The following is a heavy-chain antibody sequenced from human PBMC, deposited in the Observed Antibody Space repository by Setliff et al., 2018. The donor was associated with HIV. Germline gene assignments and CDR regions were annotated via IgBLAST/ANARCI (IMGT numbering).Heavy chain of an antibody. Sequence: GGSLRLSCAASGFTFSSYSMNWVRQAPGKGLEWVSSISTSSSHIYSADSLKGRFTISRDNGKNSLYLQMNSLRAEDTAVYYCARGGRLQYFDWPSYAMDVWGQGITVTVSS. D-gene: IGHD3-9*01. J-gene: IGHJ6*02. CDR2: ISTSSSHI. V-gene: IGHV3-21*06. CDR1: GFTFSSYS. CDR3: ARGGRLQYFDWPSYAMDV.